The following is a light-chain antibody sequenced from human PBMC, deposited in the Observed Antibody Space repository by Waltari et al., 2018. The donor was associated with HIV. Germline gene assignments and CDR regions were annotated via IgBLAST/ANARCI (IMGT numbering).Light chain of an antibody. J-gene: IGLJ3*02. Sequence: QSVLTQPPSASKSPGQRVLISCSGTNSNVGKNFISWFPQFPGGAPKLVINRKYRRPSGVPDRFAGAKSGSSATLAISGLQSDDEADYFCASWDDKLSHWVFGVGTKLTV. CDR3: ASWDDKLSHWV. CDR2: RKY. V-gene: IGLV1-47*01. CDR1: NSNVGKNF.